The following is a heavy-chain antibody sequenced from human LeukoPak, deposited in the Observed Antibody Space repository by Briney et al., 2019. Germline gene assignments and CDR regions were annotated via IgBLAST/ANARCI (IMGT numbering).Heavy chain of an antibody. Sequence: GGSLTLSCAPSGFIFSNYLVHWVRQAPEKGRVWVSRITHDGSSTPYADSVKGRFTISRDNVKNTLYLQMNSLRVEDTAVYYCARDGASTVDFDYWGQGTLVSVSS. CDR2: ITHDGSST. V-gene: IGHV3-74*01. CDR1: GFIFSNYL. D-gene: IGHD4-23*01. J-gene: IGHJ4*02. CDR3: ARDGASTVDFDY.